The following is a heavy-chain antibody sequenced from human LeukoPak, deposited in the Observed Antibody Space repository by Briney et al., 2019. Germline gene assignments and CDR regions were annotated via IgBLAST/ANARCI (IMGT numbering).Heavy chain of an antibody. CDR3: ARRSGIAVAGAFDY. V-gene: IGHV3-74*01. Sequence: GGSLRLSCAASGFTFSSYWMHWVRQAPGKGLVWVSRINSDGRSTNYADSVKGRFTISRDNAKNTLYLQMNSLRAEDTAVYYCARRSGIAVAGAFDYWGQGTLVTVSS. CDR1: GFTFSSYW. D-gene: IGHD6-19*01. CDR2: INSDGRST. J-gene: IGHJ4*02.